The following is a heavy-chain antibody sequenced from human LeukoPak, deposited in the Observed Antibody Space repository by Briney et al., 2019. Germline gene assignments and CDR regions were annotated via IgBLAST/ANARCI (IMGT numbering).Heavy chain of an antibody. Sequence: GGSLRRSCSASGFTFSNYAMHWVRQAPGKGLEYVSAIGNNEDDTYYADSVKGRFTISRDNSKNTLFLQMSSLRVEDTAVYYCVKHPEFYWGQGTLVTVSS. CDR1: GFTFSNYA. CDR3: VKHPEFY. D-gene: IGHD3-10*01. CDR2: IGNNEDDT. J-gene: IGHJ4*02. V-gene: IGHV3-64D*06.